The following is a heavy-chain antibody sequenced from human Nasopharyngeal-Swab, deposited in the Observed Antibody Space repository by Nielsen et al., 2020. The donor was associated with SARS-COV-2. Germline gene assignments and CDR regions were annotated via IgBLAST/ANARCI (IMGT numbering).Heavy chain of an antibody. V-gene: IGHV1-69*10. CDR2: IIPILGIA. CDR1: GGTFSSYS. CDR3: ARDDSSSWYENWFDP. D-gene: IGHD6-13*01. Sequence: SVKVSCKASGGTFSSYSISWVRQAPGQGLEWMGGIIPILGIANYAQKFQGRVTITADKSTSTAYMELNSLRSEDTAVYYCARDDSSSWYENWFDPWGQGTLVTVSS. J-gene: IGHJ5*02.